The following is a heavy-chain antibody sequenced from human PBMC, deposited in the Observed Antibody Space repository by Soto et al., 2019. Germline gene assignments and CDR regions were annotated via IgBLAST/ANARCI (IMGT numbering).Heavy chain of an antibody. J-gene: IGHJ4*02. CDR3: ARDAYYYDSSGYYCFDY. CDR2: ISAYNGNT. CDR1: GYTFTSYG. D-gene: IGHD3-22*01. Sequence: ASVKVSCKASGYTFTSYGISWVRQPPGQGLEWMGWISAYNGNTNYAQKLQGRVTMTTDTSTSTAYMELRSLRSDDTAVYYCARDAYYYDSSGYYCFDYWGQGTLVTVSS. V-gene: IGHV1-18*01.